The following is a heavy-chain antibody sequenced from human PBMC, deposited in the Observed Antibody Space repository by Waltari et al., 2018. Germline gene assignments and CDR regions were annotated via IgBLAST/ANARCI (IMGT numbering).Heavy chain of an antibody. V-gene: IGHV4-30-4*08. CDR1: GGSISSGDYY. D-gene: IGHD2-15*01. Sequence: QVQLQESGPGLVKPSQTLSLTCTVSGGSISSGDYYWSWIRQPPGKGLEWIGYIYYSGSTYYNPSLKSRVTISVDTSKNQFSLKLSSVTAADTAVYYCARVWGYCSGGSCYGLDVWGKGTTDTVSS. J-gene: IGHJ6*04. CDR2: IYYSGST. CDR3: ARVWGYCSGGSCYGLDV.